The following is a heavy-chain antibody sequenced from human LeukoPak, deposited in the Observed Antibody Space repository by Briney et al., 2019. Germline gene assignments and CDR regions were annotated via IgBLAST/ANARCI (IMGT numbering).Heavy chain of an antibody. CDR3: ARGITMVRGVPPSGY. CDR2: ISAYNGNT. J-gene: IGHJ4*02. Sequence: GASVKVSCKASGYTFISYGISWVRQAPGQGLEWMGWISAYNGNTNYAQKLQGRVTMTTDTSTSTAYLELRSLRSDDTAVYYCARGITMVRGVPPSGYWGQGTLVTVSS. CDR1: GYTFISYG. V-gene: IGHV1-18*01. D-gene: IGHD3-10*01.